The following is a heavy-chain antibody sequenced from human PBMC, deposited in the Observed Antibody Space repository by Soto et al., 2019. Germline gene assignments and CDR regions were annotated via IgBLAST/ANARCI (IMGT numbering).Heavy chain of an antibody. CDR2: INHSGST. D-gene: IGHD6-6*01. Sequence: QILLQQWGAGLLKPSETLSLTCAVYGVSFSDYYWSWTRQPPGKGLEWIGEINHSGSTNYNPSLXSXVXXSVDTYKNQFSLQLSSVPAADPAVYYCARPSRFDYWGQGTLVTVSS. J-gene: IGHJ4*02. V-gene: IGHV4-34*01. CDR3: ARPSRFDY. CDR1: GVSFSDYY.